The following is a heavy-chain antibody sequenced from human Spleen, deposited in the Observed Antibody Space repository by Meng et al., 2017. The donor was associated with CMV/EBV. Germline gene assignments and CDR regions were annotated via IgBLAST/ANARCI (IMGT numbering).Heavy chain of an antibody. CDR2: VDPEDGHT. CDR3: ATGDMGY. Sequence: KISCKVSGYTFTDFYIHWVQQAPGKGLVWMGLVDPEDGHTVYAEKFQGRVTITADTSTDTTYMELRKLRSEDTALYPCATGDMGYWGQGTLVTVSS. V-gene: IGHV1-69-2*01. CDR1: GYTFTDFY. D-gene: IGHD3-16*01. J-gene: IGHJ4*02.